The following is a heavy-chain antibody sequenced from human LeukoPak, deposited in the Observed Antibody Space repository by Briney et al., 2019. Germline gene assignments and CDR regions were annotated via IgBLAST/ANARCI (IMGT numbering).Heavy chain of an antibody. CDR2: IKSKTDGGTT. Sequence: PGGSLRLSCAASGFTFSNAWMSWVRQAPGKGLEWGGRIKSKTDGGTTDYAAPVKGRFTISRDDSKNTLYLQMNSLKTEDTAVYYCTTDTAMRPWGQGTLVTVSS. CDR1: GFTFSNAW. J-gene: IGHJ5*02. V-gene: IGHV3-15*01. CDR3: TTDTAMRP. D-gene: IGHD5-18*01.